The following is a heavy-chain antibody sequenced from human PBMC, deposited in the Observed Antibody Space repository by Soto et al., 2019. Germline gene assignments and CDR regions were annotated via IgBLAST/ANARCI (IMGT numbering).Heavy chain of an antibody. CDR1: GFTFSSYA. J-gene: IGHJ6*02. CDR2: ISYDGSNK. D-gene: IGHD2-15*01. V-gene: IGHV3-30-3*01. CDR3: AREDYALVVAATSYYYGMDV. Sequence: GGSLRLACAASGFTFSSYAMHWVRQAPGKGLEWVAVISYDGSNKYYADSVKGRFTISRDNSKNTLYLQMNSLRAGDTAVYSCAREDYALVVAATSYYYGMDVWGQGTTVTGSS.